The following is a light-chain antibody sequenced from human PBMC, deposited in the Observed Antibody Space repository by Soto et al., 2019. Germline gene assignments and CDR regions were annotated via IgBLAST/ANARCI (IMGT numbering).Light chain of an antibody. CDR2: GSS. CDR1: QSVRSSS. V-gene: IGKV3D-20*02. Sequence: IVLTQSPGTLALSPGERATLSCRAGQSVRSSSLAWYQQKPGQAPRLLIYGSSSRATGIPDRFSGSGSGTDFTLTISRLEPEDFAVYYCQQRSNWPSITFGQGTRLEIK. CDR3: QQRSNWPSIT. J-gene: IGKJ5*01.